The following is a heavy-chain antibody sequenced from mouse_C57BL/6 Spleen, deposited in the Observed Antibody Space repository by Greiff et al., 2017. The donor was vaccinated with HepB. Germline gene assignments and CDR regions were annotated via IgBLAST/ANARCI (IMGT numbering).Heavy chain of an antibody. J-gene: IGHJ4*01. D-gene: IGHD2-4*01. V-gene: IGHV1-47*01. CDR1: GYTFTTYP. CDR3: ARGNYDYIYAMDY. Sequence: VKLMESGAELVKPGASVKMSCKASGYTFTTYPIEWMKQNHGKSLEWIGNFHPYNDDTKYNEKFKGKATLTVEKSSSTVYLELSRLTSDDSAVYYCARGNYDYIYAMDYWGQGTSVTVSS. CDR2: FHPYNDDT.